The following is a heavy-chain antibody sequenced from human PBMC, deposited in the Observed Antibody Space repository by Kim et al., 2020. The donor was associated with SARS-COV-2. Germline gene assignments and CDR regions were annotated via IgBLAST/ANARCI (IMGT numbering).Heavy chain of an antibody. J-gene: IGHJ6*04. CDR1: GFTFSSYW. CDR2: IKQDGSEK. V-gene: IGHV3-7*03. Sequence: GGSLRLSCAASGFTFSSYWMSWVRQAPGKGLEWVANIKQDGSEKYYVDSVKGRFTISRDNAKNSLYLQMNSLRAEDTAVYYCARDRRRITMFFRPNVDYYGMDVWGTGTTVTVSS. CDR3: ARDRRRITMFFRPNVDYYGMDV. D-gene: IGHD3-10*02.